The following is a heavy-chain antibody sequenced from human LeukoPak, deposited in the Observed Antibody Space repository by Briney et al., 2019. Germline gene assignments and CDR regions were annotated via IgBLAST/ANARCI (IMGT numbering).Heavy chain of an antibody. CDR3: AREFHDFWSGYYSY. J-gene: IGHJ4*02. Sequence: ASVKVSCKASGYTFTSYAMHWVRQAPGQRLEWMGWINAGNGNTKYSQKFQGRVTITRDTSASTAYMELSSLRSEDTAVYYCAREFHDFWSGYYSYWGQGTLVTVSS. CDR1: GYTFTSYA. V-gene: IGHV1-3*01. D-gene: IGHD3-3*01. CDR2: INAGNGNT.